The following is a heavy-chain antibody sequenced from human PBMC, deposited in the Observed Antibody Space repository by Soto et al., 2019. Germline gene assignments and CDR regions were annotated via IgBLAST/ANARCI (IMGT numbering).Heavy chain of an antibody. D-gene: IGHD2-15*01. V-gene: IGHV3-23*01. CDR1: GFTFSNYP. CDR3: AKFLRGGGRREFDF. J-gene: IGHJ4*02. Sequence: GGSLRLSCAASGFTFSNYPMTWVRQAPGKGLEWVSAIGSTGSDTFYTYSVRARFTFSRDNSRCTLYVQMNTLRVDDTATYYCAKFLRGGGRREFDFWGQGALVTVSS. CDR2: IGSTGSDT.